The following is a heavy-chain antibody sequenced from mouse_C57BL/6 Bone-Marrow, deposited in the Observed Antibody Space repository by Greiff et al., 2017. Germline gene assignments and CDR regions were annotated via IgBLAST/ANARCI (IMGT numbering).Heavy chain of an antibody. D-gene: IGHD1-1*01. CDR2: IDPETGGT. V-gene: IGHV1-15*01. J-gene: IGHJ2*01. Sequence: QVQLKESGAELVRPGASVTLSCKASGYTFTDYEMHWVKQTPVHGLEWIGAIDPETGGTAYNQKFKGKAILTADKSSSTAYMELRSLTSEDSAVYYCTRFTTVVAPDYWGQGTTLTVSS. CDR3: TRFTTVVAPDY. CDR1: GYTFTDYE.